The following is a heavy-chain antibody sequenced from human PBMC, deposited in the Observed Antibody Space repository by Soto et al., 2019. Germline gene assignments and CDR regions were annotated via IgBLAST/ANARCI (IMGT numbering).Heavy chain of an antibody. D-gene: IGHD2-8*01. CDR3: ARHATNAVLTAYATHYFDD. CDR2: IYYSGNT. CDR1: DDSISRSSFY. V-gene: IGHV4-39*01. J-gene: IGHJ4*02. Sequence: QVQLLESGPGLVKPSETLSLTCTVSDDSISRSSFYWGWIRQPPGKELEWIGSIYYSGNTHYNPSIGSRVTISVDTSKNQFSMKLSSVSAADTAVYFCARHATNAVLTAYATHYFDDWGLGTLVTVSS.